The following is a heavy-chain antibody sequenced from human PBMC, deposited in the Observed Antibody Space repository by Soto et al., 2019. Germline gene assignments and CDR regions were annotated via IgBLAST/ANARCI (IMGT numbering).Heavy chain of an antibody. CDR3: ARTTGYGDYLLGMDV. D-gene: IGHD4-17*01. CDR2: INAGNGNT. CDR1: GYTFTSYA. V-gene: IGHV1-3*01. J-gene: IGHJ6*02. Sequence: ASVKVSCKASGYTFTSYAMHWVHQAPGQRLEWMGWINAGNGNTKYSQKFQGRVTITRDTSASTAYMELSSLRSEDTAVYYCARTTGYGDYLLGMDVWGQGTTVTVSS.